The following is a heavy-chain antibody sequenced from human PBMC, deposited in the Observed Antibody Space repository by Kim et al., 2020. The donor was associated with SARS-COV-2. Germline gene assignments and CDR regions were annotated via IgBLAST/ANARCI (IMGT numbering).Heavy chain of an antibody. V-gene: IGHV3-23*01. Sequence: GGSLRLSCAASGFTFSSYAMSWVRQAPGKGLEWVSAISGSGGSTYYADSVKGRFTISRDNSKNTLYLQMNSLRAEDTAVYYCAKKILNLWLPPGEYYYGMDVWGQGTTVTVSS. J-gene: IGHJ6*02. CDR2: ISGSGGST. D-gene: IGHD5-18*01. CDR1: GFTFSSYA. CDR3: AKKILNLWLPPGEYYYGMDV.